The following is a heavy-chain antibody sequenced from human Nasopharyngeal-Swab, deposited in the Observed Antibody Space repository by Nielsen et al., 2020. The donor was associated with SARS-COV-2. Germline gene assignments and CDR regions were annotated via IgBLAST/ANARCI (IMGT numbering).Heavy chain of an antibody. V-gene: IGHV3-9*01. CDR2: ISWNSGSI. CDR1: GFTFDDYA. Sequence: SLKISCAASGFTFDDYAMHWVRQAPGKGLEWVSGISWNSGSIGYADSAKGRFTISRDNAKNSLYLQMNSLRAEDTALYYCAKATVTHDAFDIWGQGTMVTVSS. D-gene: IGHD4-17*01. CDR3: AKATVTHDAFDI. J-gene: IGHJ3*02.